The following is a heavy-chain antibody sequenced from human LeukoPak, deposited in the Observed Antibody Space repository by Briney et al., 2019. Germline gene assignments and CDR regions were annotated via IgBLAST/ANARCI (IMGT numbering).Heavy chain of an antibody. CDR3: ARILRVTMVRGVTYNWFDP. CDR1: GGSISSGGYY. Sequence: PSETLSLTCTVSGGSISSGGYYWSWIRQHPGKGLEWIGYIYYSGSTYYNPPLKSRVTISVDTSKNQFSLKLSSVTAADTAVYYCARILRVTMVRGVTYNWFDPWGQGTLVTVSS. CDR2: IYYSGST. J-gene: IGHJ5*02. V-gene: IGHV4-31*03. D-gene: IGHD3-10*01.